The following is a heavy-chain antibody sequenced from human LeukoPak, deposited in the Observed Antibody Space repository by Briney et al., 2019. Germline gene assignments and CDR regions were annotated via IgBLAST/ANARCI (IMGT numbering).Heavy chain of an antibody. J-gene: IGHJ2*01. CDR2: IYYSGST. CDR1: GGSISSYY. Sequence: PSETLSLTCTVSGGSISSYYWSWIRQPPGKGLEWIGYIYYSGSTNYNPSLKSRVTISVDTSKNQFSLKLSSVTAADTAVYYCARMDMGHYWYFDLWGRGTLVTVSS. V-gene: IGHV4-59*01. D-gene: IGHD2-2*03. CDR3: ARMDMGHYWYFDL.